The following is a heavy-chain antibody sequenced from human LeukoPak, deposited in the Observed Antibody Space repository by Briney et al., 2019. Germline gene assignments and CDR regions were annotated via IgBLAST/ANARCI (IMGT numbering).Heavy chain of an antibody. J-gene: IGHJ4*02. CDR3: ARDQEYSGSYYRYFDY. CDR1: GGSLNSYY. V-gene: IGHV4-59*01. CDR2: IYSRGLTRGST. Sequence: SETLSLTCTVSGGSLNSYYWSWIRQPPGKGLEWIGYIYSRGLTRGSTNYNPSLKSRVTISVDTSKNQFSLKLSSVTAADTAVYYCARDQEYSGSYYRYFDYWGQGTLVTVSS. D-gene: IGHD1-26*01.